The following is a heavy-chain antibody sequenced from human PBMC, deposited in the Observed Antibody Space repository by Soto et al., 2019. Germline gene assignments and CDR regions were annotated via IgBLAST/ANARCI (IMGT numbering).Heavy chain of an antibody. CDR3: ARDRWTDDYGDYGGAFDI. CDR1: GFTFSSYA. Sequence: GGSLRLSCAASGFTFSSYAMHWVRQAPGKGLEWVAVISYDGSNKYYADSVKGRFTISRDNSKNTLYLQMNSLRAEDTAVYYCARDRWTDDYGDYGGAFDIWGQGTMVTVSS. V-gene: IGHV3-30-3*01. D-gene: IGHD4-17*01. J-gene: IGHJ3*02. CDR2: ISYDGSNK.